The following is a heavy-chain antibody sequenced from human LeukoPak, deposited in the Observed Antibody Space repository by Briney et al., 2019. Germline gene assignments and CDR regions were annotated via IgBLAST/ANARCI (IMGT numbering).Heavy chain of an antibody. CDR2: FDPEDGET. Sequence: ASVKVSCTVSGYTLTEVSMHWVRQAPGKGLEWMGGFDPEDGETIYAQKFQGRVTMTEDTSTDTAYMELSSLRSEDTAVYYCATRRLYYDSSGYRWDYWGQGTLVTVSS. CDR1: GYTLTEVS. V-gene: IGHV1-24*01. D-gene: IGHD3-22*01. CDR3: ATRRLYYDSSGYRWDY. J-gene: IGHJ4*02.